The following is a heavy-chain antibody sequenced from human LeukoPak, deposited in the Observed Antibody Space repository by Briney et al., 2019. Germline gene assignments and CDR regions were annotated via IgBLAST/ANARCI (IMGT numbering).Heavy chain of an antibody. CDR1: GGSISSYY. CDR3: ARDTVAVAGTHFDY. J-gene: IGHJ4*02. CDR2: IYYSGST. Sequence: PSETLSLTCTVSGGSISSYYWSWIRQPPGKGLEWIGYIYYSGSTNYNPSLKSRVTMSVDTSKNQFSLKLSSVTAADTAVYYCARDTVAVAGTHFDYWGQGTLVTVSS. D-gene: IGHD6-19*01. V-gene: IGHV4-59*12.